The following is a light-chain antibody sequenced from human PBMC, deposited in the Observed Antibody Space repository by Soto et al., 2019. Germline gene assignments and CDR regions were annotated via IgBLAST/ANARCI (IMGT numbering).Light chain of an antibody. J-gene: IGLJ2*01. CDR1: SSNIGAGYD. CDR2: GNS. Sequence: QSVLTQPPSVSGAPAQKVIISCTGSSSNIGAGYDVHWYQQLPGTAPKLLIYGNSNRPSGVPDRLSGSKSGTSASLAITGLQVEDEADYYCQSYDSSLSAAVFGGGTKLTVL. CDR3: QSYDSSLSAAV. V-gene: IGLV1-40*01.